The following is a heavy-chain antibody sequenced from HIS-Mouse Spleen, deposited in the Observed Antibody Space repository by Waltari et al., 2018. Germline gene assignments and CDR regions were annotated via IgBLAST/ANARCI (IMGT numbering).Heavy chain of an antibody. CDR2: IYYSGST. CDR1: GRSISRSSYY. J-gene: IGHJ2*01. V-gene: IGHV4-39*07. D-gene: IGHD6-13*01. CDR3: AREIPYSSSWYDWYFDL. Sequence: QLQLQESGPGLVKPSETLSLTCTVSGRSISRSSYYWGWIRQPPGKGLDWIGSIYYSGSTYYNPSLKSRVTISVDTSKNQFSLKLSSVTAADTAVYYCAREIPYSSSWYDWYFDLWGRGTLVTVSS.